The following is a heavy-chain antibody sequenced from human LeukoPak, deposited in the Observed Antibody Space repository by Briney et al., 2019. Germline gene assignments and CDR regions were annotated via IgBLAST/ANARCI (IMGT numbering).Heavy chain of an antibody. D-gene: IGHD3-10*01. V-gene: IGHV1-24*01. J-gene: IGHJ3*02. CDR2: FDPEDGET. Sequence: ASVKVSCKVSGYTLTELSMHWVRQAPGKGLEWMGGFDPEDGETIYAQKFQGRVTMTEDTSTDTAYMELSSLRSEDTAVYYCATARHVRGAFDIWAKGQWSPSLQ. CDR1: GYTLTELS. CDR3: ATARHVRGAFDI.